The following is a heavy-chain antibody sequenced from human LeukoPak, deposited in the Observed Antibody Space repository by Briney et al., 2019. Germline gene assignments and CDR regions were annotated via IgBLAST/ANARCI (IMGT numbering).Heavy chain of an antibody. Sequence: GGSLRLSCVASGLTFSSYSMNWVRQAPGKGLEWVSSISSSSSYIYYADSVKGRFTISRDNAKNSLYLQMSSLRADDTAVYYCARGGVATAWGAFDVWGQGTTVIVSS. J-gene: IGHJ3*01. CDR2: ISSSSSYI. D-gene: IGHD4-23*01. V-gene: IGHV3-21*01. CDR3: ARGGVATAWGAFDV. CDR1: GLTFSSYS.